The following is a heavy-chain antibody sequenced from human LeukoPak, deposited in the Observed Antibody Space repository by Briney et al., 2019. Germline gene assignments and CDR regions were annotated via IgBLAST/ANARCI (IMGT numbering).Heavy chain of an antibody. Sequence: SETLSLTCAVSGGSFSGYYWSWIRQPPGKGLEWIGEINHRGSTNYNPSLKNRVTISVDTSKDQFFLRLTSATAADTAVYYCARARPDFWSGYYSGPAGGMWGQGTLVTVSS. CDR1: GGSFSGYY. CDR3: ARARPDFWSGYYSGPAGGM. J-gene: IGHJ4*02. CDR2: INHRGST. D-gene: IGHD3-3*01. V-gene: IGHV4-34*01.